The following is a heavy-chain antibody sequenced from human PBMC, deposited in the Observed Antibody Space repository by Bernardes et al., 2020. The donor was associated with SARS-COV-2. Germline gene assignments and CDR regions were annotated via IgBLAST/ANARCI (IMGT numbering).Heavy chain of an antibody. V-gene: IGHV3-11*01. D-gene: IGHD4-17*01. CDR3: ARADYFY. J-gene: IGHJ4*02. CDR1: GFNFTDFY. CDR2: ISVIGTTI. Sequence: GGSLRLSCAASGFNFTDFYMTWIRQAPGKGLEWVSHISVIGTTIDYTDSVKGRFTISRDNAKNSLYLQMSSLRPEDTAVYYCARADYFYWGQGTLVTVSS.